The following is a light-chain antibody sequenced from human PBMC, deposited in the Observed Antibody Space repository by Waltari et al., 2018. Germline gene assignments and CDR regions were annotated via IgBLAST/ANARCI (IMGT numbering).Light chain of an antibody. CDR3: QQYNSFSFT. CDR2: KAS. CDR1: QRISNW. Sequence: DIQMTQSPSTLSASVGDRVTITCRASQRISNWVAWYQQKPGKAPHLLIYKASTSEGGVPSRFSGSGSGTEFTLTISSLQPDDFATYYCQQYNSFSFTFGGGTKVQIK. J-gene: IGKJ4*01. V-gene: IGKV1-5*03.